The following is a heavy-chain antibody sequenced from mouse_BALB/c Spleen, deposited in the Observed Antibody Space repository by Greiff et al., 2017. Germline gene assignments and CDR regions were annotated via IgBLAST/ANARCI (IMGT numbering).Heavy chain of an antibody. J-gene: IGHJ4*01. CDR1: GYSITSDYA. V-gene: IGHV3-2*02. Sequence: EVQLQESGPGLVKPSQSLSLTCTVTGYSITSDYAWNWIRQFPGTKLEWMGYISYSGSTSYNPSLKSRISITRDTSKNQFFLQLNSVTTEDTATYYCARGRAMDYWGQGTSVTVSS. CDR2: ISYSGST. CDR3: ARGRAMDY.